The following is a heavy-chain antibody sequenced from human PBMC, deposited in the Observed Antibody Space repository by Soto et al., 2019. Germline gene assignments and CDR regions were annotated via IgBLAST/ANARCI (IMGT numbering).Heavy chain of an antibody. CDR3: ARLRVHDYGDSQYYYYYGMDV. V-gene: IGHV1-69*13. J-gene: IGHJ6*02. CDR1: GGTFSSYA. D-gene: IGHD4-17*01. CDR2: IIPIFGTA. Sequence: SVKVSCKASGGTFSSYAISWVRQAPGQGLEWMGGIIPIFGTANYAQKFQGRVTITADESTSTAYMELSSLRSEDTAVYYCARLRVHDYGDSQYYYYYGMDVWGQGTTVTVSS.